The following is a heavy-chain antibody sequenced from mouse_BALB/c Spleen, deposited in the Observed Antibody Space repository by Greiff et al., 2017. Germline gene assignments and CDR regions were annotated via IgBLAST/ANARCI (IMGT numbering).Heavy chain of an antibody. Sequence: EVNVVESGGGLVQPGGSLRLSCATSGFTFTDYYMSWVRQPPGKALEWLGFIRNKANGYTTEYSASVKGRFTISRDNSQSILYLQMNTLRAEDSATYYCARDGAYYFDYWGQGTTLTVSS. CDR1: GFTFTDYY. J-gene: IGHJ2*01. CDR2: IRNKANGYTT. CDR3: ARDGAYYFDY. V-gene: IGHV7-3*02.